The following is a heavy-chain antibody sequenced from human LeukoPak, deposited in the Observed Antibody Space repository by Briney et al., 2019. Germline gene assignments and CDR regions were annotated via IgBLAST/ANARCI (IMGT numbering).Heavy chain of an antibody. CDR3: ARGYDSSGPWAFDI. D-gene: IGHD3-22*01. CDR1: GGSISSGDYC. Sequence: PSETLSLTCTVSGGSISSGDYCWSWIRQPPGKGLEWIGYIYYSGSTYYNPSLKSRVTISVDTSKNQLSLKLSSVTAADTAVYYCARGYDSSGPWAFDIWGQGIMVTVSS. J-gene: IGHJ3*02. CDR2: IYYSGST. V-gene: IGHV4-30-4*01.